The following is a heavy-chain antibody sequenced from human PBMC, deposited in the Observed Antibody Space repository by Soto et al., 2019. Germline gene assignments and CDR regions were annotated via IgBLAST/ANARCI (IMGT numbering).Heavy chain of an antibody. Sequence: QVHLVQSGPEMKKPGASVKVSCKASGGLFSSYPISWVRQVPGQGLEWMGGIIPVFQTAYYTQRFQGRVTITADESTNTAYMELSSLRSEDTAIYYCARGGSGYTWFNEFWGQGTLVTVSS. V-gene: IGHV1-69*13. CDR2: IIPVFQTA. CDR1: GGLFSSYP. CDR3: ARGGSGYTWFNEF. D-gene: IGHD3-22*01. J-gene: IGHJ4*02.